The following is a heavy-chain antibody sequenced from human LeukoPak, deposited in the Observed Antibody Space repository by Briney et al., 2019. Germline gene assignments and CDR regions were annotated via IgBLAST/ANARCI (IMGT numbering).Heavy chain of an antibody. CDR1: GDSISSGGFH. D-gene: IGHD1-26*01. CDR3: ARDGYRGYFDY. Sequence: SETLSLTCTVSGDSISSGGFHWSWIRQYPGKGLEWIGYIYYSGTTYYNPSLKSRVSLSVDTSQNQFSLQLRSVTAADTAVYYCARDGYRGYFDYWGQGTLVTVSS. V-gene: IGHV4-31*03. CDR2: IYYSGTT. J-gene: IGHJ4*02.